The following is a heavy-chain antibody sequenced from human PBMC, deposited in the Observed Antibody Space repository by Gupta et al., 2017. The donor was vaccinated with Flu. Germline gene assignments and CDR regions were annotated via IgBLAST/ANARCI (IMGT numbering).Heavy chain of an antibody. V-gene: IGHV4-34*01. CDR3: ASTDLGYCSGGSCYKDWFDP. Sequence: QVQLQQWGAGLLKPSETLSLTCAVYGGSFSGYYWSWIRQPPGKWLEWIGEITHSGSTNYNPSLKSRVTISVDTSKNQFSLKLSSVTAAETAVYYCASTDLGYCSGGSCYKDWFDPWGQGTLVTVSS. D-gene: IGHD2-15*01. J-gene: IGHJ5*02. CDR2: ITHSGST. CDR1: GGSFSGYY.